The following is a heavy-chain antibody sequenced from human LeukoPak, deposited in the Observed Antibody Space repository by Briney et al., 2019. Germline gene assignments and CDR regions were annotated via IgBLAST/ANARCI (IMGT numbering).Heavy chain of an antibody. Sequence: GASVKVSCKASGYTFTSYYMDWVRQAPGQGLEWMGIINPSGGSTSYAEKFQGRVTMTRDTSTSTVYMELSSLRSEDTAVYYCARDRGYSSSWYVFDYWGQGSLVTVSS. CDR3: ARDRGYSSSWYVFDY. CDR1: GYTFTSYY. D-gene: IGHD6-13*01. V-gene: IGHV1-46*01. J-gene: IGHJ4*02. CDR2: INPSGGST.